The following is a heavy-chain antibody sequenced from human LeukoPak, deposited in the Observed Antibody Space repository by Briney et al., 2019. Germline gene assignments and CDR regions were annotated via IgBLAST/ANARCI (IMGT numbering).Heavy chain of an antibody. Sequence: SETLSLTCTVSGGSISSSSYYWGWIRQPPGKGLEWIGSIYYSGSTYYNPSLKSRVTISVDTSKNQFSLKLSSVTAADTAVYYCARRGGPHMPCYYYYMDVWGKGTTVTVSS. V-gene: IGHV4-39*01. J-gene: IGHJ6*03. CDR1: GGSISSSSYY. D-gene: IGHD2-2*01. CDR3: ARRGGPHMPCYYYYMDV. CDR2: IYYSGST.